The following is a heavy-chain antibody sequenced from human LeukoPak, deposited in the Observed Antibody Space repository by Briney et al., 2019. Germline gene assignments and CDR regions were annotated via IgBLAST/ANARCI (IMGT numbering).Heavy chain of an antibody. CDR3: ARIDTAMVTNTHYYYGMDV. Sequence: GESLKISCKGSGYSFTSYWIGWVRQMPGKGLEWMGIIYPGDSDTRYGPSFQGQVTISADKSISTAYLQWSSLKASDTAMYYCARIDTAMVTNTHYYYGMDVWGQGTTVTVSS. J-gene: IGHJ6*02. CDR1: GYSFTSYW. V-gene: IGHV5-51*01. D-gene: IGHD5-18*01. CDR2: IYPGDSDT.